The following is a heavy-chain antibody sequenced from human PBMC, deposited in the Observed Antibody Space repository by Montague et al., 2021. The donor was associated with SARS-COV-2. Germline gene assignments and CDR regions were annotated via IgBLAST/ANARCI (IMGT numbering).Heavy chain of an antibody. V-gene: IGHV3-48*03. D-gene: IGHD3-22*01. Sequence: SLRLSCAASGFIFNDYEMNWVRQAPGKGLEWVSYISRSGSIIYYADSVKGRFTISRDNTKKSLLLQMKRLRAEDTAIYFCARDGFLYDTSGNLKSYNGMDVWGQGTAVTVS. CDR3: ARDGFLYDTSGNLKSYNGMDV. J-gene: IGHJ6*02. CDR1: GFIFNDYE. CDR2: ISRSGSII.